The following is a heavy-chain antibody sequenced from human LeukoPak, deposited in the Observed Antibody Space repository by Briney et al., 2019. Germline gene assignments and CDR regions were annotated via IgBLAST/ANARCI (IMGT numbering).Heavy chain of an antibody. Sequence: PGGSLRLSCAASGFTFSDYYMSWIRQAPGKGLEWVSYISSSGSTIYYADSVKGRFTISRDNAKNSLYLQMNSLRAEDTAVYYCAKQPSALAGTYDYWGQGTLVTVSS. J-gene: IGHJ4*02. CDR2: ISSSGSTI. D-gene: IGHD6-19*01. V-gene: IGHV3-11*01. CDR3: AKQPSALAGTYDY. CDR1: GFTFSDYY.